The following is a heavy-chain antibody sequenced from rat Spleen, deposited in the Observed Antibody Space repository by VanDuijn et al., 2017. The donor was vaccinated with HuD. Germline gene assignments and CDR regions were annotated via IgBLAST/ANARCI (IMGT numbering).Heavy chain of an antibody. D-gene: IGHD2-5*01. V-gene: IGHV5-29*01. CDR1: GFTFSNYG. CDR2: ISYDGSSS. Sequence: EVQLVESGGGLVQPGRSLKLSCAASGFTFSNYGMAWVRQAPTKGLEWVAAISYDGSSSYYRDSVKGRFTISRDTAQNTLYLQMNSPTSEDTATYYCTRGGYFRHWGQGVMVAVSS. CDR3: TRGGYFRH. J-gene: IGHJ2*01.